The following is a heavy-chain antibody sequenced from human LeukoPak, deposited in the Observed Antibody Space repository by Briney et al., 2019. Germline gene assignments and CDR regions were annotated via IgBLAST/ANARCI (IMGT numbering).Heavy chain of an antibody. V-gene: IGHV1-18*01. D-gene: IGHD2-15*01. Sequence: ASVRVSCKASGYTFTSYGISWARQAPGQGLEWMGWINAYKGNTNYAQKLQGRVTMTTDTSTSTAYMDLRSLRSDDTAEYYCASVSREDPYDAFDIWGQRTMVTVSS. CDR1: GYTFTSYG. CDR3: ASVSREDPYDAFDI. J-gene: IGHJ3*02. CDR2: INAYKGNT.